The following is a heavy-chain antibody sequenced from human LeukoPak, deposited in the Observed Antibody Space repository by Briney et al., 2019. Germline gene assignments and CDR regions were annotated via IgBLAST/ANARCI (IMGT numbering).Heavy chain of an antibody. CDR1: GYTFTSYY. CDR3: ARTQPHVLRYFDWPGDAFDI. CDR2: INPSGGST. V-gene: IGHV1-46*01. D-gene: IGHD3-9*01. Sequence: ASVKVSCKASGYTFTSYYMHWVRQAPGQGLEWMGIINPSGGSTSYAQKFQGRVTMTRDTSTSTVYMELSSLRSEDTAVYYCARTQPHVLRYFDWPGDAFDIWGQGTMVTVSS. J-gene: IGHJ3*02.